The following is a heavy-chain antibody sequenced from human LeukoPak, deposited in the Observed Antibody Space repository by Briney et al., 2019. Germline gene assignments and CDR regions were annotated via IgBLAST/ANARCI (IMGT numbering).Heavy chain of an antibody. CDR2: ISSSGSTI. V-gene: IGHV3-48*03. CDR3: ARDYSGSGYELDY. CDR1: GFNFSSYE. D-gene: IGHD5-12*01. J-gene: IGHJ4*02. Sequence: GGSLRLSCAASGFNFSSYEMNWVRQAPGKGLEWVSYISSSGSTIYYADSVKGRFTISRDNAKNSLYLQMNSLRAEDTAVYYCARDYSGSGYELDYWGQGTLVTVSS.